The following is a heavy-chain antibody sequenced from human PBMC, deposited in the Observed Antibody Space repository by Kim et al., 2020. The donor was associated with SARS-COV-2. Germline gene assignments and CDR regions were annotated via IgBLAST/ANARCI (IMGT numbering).Heavy chain of an antibody. CDR2: ISYDGSNK. V-gene: IGHV3-33*05. CDR3: ARTVAGLDY. CDR1: GFTFSSYG. D-gene: IGHD6-19*01. J-gene: IGHJ4*02. Sequence: GGSLRLSCAASGFTFSSYGMHWVRQAPGKGLEWVAVISYDGSNKYYADSVKGRFTISRDNSKNTLYLQMNSLRAEDTAVYYCARTVAGLDYWGQGTLVTVSS.